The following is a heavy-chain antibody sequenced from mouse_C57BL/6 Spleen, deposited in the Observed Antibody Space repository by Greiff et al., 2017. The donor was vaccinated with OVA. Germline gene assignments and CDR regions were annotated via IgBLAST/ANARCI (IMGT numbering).Heavy chain of an antibody. D-gene: IGHD1-1*01. J-gene: IGHJ4*01. CDR3: ATYYGSSYGRAMDY. CDR1: GYSITSGYY. V-gene: IGHV3-6*01. CDR2: ISYDGSN. Sequence: EVQLVESGPGLVKPSQSLSLTCSVTGYSITSGYYWNWIRQFPGNKLEWMGYISYDGSNNYNPSLKNRISITRDTSKNQFFLKLNSVTTEDTATYYCATYYGSSYGRAMDYWGQGTSVTVSS.